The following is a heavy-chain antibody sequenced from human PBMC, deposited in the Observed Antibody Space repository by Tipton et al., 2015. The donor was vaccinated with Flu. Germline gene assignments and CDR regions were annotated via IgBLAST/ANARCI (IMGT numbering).Heavy chain of an antibody. Sequence: TLSLTCAVYGGSVSGHYWSWIRQPPGKGLEWIRRMYITGSTNYNPSLKSRVAMSLDTSKNQFSLRLSYVTSADTALYYCARSGNYLYFNAMDVWGQGTTVTVSS. CDR3: ARSGNYLYFNAMDV. V-gene: IGHV4-59*10. CDR2: MYITGST. J-gene: IGHJ6*02. D-gene: IGHD1-26*01. CDR1: GGSVSGHY.